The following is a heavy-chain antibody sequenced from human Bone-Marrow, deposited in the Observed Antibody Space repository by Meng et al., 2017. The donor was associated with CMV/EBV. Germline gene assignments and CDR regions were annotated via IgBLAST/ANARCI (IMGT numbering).Heavy chain of an antibody. CDR1: GFTFSSYS. CDR2: ISGSGGST. Sequence: GESLKISCAASGFTFSSYSMNWVRQAPGKGLEWVSAISGSGGSTYYADSVKGRFTISRDNSKNTLDLQMNSLRAEDTAVYYCARFNGHFYFDYWGQGTLVTVSS. V-gene: IGHV3-23*01. D-gene: IGHD3-3*01. J-gene: IGHJ4*02. CDR3: ARFNGHFYFDY.